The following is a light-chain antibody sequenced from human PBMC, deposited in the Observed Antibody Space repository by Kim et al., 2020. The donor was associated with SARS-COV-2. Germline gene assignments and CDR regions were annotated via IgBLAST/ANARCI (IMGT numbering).Light chain of an antibody. V-gene: IGKV3-15*01. J-gene: IGKJ4*01. CDR2: GAS. CDR1: QSVSRN. CDR3: QQYNNWPLT. Sequence: EIVMTQSPATLSVSPGERATLSCRASQSVSRNLAWYQQKPGQAPRLLIYGASTRATGFPARFSGSGSGTEFTLTISSLQSEDFAVYYCQQYNNWPLTFGGGTKVEI.